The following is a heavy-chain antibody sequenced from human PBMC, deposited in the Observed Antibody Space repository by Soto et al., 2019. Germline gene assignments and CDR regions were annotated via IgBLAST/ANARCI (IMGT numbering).Heavy chain of an antibody. CDR1: GFSLSTSGAA. J-gene: IGHJ5*02. D-gene: IGHD3-3*01. CDR3: AHRATMTIFGLIIDNGIWFDP. CDR2: IYWDGDK. V-gene: IGHV2-5*02. Sequence: QINLIESGPTLVKPTQTLTLTCTFSGFSLSTSGAAVCWVRQPPGRALEWLALIYWDGDKRYNASLGNRLTITKDTSMNQEVPTLTNVAPTDKATYYCAHRATMTIFGLIIDNGIWFDPWGQGTRVIVSS.